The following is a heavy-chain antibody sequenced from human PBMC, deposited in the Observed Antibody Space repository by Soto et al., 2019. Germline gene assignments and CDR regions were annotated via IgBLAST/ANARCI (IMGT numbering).Heavy chain of an antibody. V-gene: IGHV3-73*02. CDR3: TNPQVYYGMDV. CDR2: IRSKANNYAT. CDR1: GFTFSGSA. J-gene: IGHJ6*02. Sequence: EVQLVESGGGLVQPGGSLKLSCAASGFTFSGSAVHWVRQASGKGLEWVGRIRSKANNYATAYAASVQGRFTIFRDDXXXXXXLQMNSLKTEDTAVYYCTNPQVYYGMDVWGQGTTVTVSS.